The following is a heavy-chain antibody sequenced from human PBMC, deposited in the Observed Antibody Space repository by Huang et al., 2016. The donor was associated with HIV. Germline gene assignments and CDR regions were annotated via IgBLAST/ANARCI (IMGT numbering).Heavy chain of an antibody. CDR3: AIHDSNDFTFDD. CDR2: LLPGNSNT. CDR1: GFSFTSYW. D-gene: IGHD5-18*01. Sequence: EVQLVQSGVEVKKPGESLKISCKGSGFSFTSYWIGWVRQMPGQGLEWMGSLLPGNSNTVYSPAFQGQVTISSDKYTRTAYLQWSSLKASDSAIYYCAIHDSNDFTFDDWGQGTLVAVSS. J-gene: IGHJ4*02. V-gene: IGHV5-51*03.